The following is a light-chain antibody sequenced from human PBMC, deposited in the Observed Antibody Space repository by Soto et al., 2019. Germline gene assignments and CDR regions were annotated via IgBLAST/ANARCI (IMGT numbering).Light chain of an antibody. J-gene: IGKJ1*01. CDR1: QSISSY. CDR2: AAS. CDR3: QQSYSTPPT. Sequence: DIQMTQSPSSLSASVGDRVTITCRASQSISSYLNWYQQKPGKAPKLLIYAASSLQSGVPSRFSGSGSGTDFTLTIGSLQPEDFATYYCQQSYSTPPTFGQGTKVDSK. V-gene: IGKV1-39*01.